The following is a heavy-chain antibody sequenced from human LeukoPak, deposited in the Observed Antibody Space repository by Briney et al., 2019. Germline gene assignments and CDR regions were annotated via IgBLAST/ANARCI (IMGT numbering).Heavy chain of an antibody. CDR3: ARGDSGSYQDLDL. V-gene: IGHV3-30*04. CDR2: ISYDGNDE. CDR1: GFTFRSYS. D-gene: IGHD1-26*01. J-gene: IGHJ5*02. Sequence: GGSLRLSCAASGFTFRSYSMHWVRQAPGKGLEWLTLISYDGNDEKYADSVKGRFTISRDISKNTLHLQMNSLRAEDTAVYYCARGDSGSYQDLDLWGQGTLVTVSS.